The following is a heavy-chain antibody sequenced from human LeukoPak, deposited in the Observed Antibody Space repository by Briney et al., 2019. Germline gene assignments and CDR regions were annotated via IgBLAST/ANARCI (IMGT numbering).Heavy chain of an antibody. CDR2: ITAGGSNT. D-gene: IGHD1-1*01. J-gene: IGHJ4*02. Sequence: GGSLRLSCGASGFTFSSFVMSWVRQTPGKGLEWVATITAGGSNTYYADSVKGRFTISRDNSKNTLHLQMNSLRAEDTAVHYCATRGTSATKYFADWGQGTLVSVSS. CDR3: ATRGTSATKYFAD. V-gene: IGHV3-23*01. CDR1: GFTFSSFV.